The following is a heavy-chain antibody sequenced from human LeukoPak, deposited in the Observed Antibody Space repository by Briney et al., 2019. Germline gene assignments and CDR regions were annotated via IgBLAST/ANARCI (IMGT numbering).Heavy chain of an antibody. V-gene: IGHV3-21*01. CDR3: ARGRAYYDILTGDYDY. CDR2: ISSSSSYI. D-gene: IGHD3-9*01. J-gene: IGHJ4*02. CDR1: GFTFSSYS. Sequence: GGSLRLSCAASGFTFSSYSMNWVRQAPGKGPEWVSSISSSSSYIYYADSVKGRFTISRDNAKNSLYLQMNSLRAEDTAVYYCARGRAYYDILTGDYDYWGQGTLVTVSS.